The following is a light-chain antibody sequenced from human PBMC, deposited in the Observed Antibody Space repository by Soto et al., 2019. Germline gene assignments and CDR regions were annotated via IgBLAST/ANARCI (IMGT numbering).Light chain of an antibody. Sequence: EVVMTQSPATLSVSPGEGVTLSCRASQGIGDTLAWYQHKPGQTPRLLIYDTSTRATGVPARFSGSRSGPEFTLTINSLEPEDVAVYYWQQRSIWPRNTFGLGTKLEIK. CDR1: QGIGDT. CDR2: DTS. J-gene: IGKJ2*01. CDR3: QQRSIWPRNT. V-gene: IGKV3-11*01.